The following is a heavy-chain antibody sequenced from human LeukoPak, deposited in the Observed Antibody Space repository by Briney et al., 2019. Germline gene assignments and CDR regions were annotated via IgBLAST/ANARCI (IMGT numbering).Heavy chain of an antibody. CDR2: FYPISGGT. V-gene: IGHV1-2*02. CDR3: ARDLDSSGWEGAFDI. J-gene: IGHJ3*02. D-gene: IGHD6-19*01. Sequence: ASVKVSCKASGYTFTGYYMNWVPQAPGQGLGWMGWFYPISGGTNYAQKLHGRVTMTRDTSISTAYMELSRLRSDDTVVYYCARDLDSSGWEGAFDIWGQGTMVTVSS. CDR1: GYTFTGYY.